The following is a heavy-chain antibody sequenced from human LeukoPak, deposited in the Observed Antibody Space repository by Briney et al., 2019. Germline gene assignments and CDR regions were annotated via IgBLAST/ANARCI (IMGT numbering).Heavy chain of an antibody. CDR3: ARVDQLLYHGMDV. CDR1: GGSISNYY. Sequence: PSETLSLTCTVSGGSISNYYWTWVRQPPATGLEWIGYINYSGSAHYNPSLKSRVTISLDTSQSQFSLKLTSVTVADTAVYFCARVDQLLYHGMDVWGQGTTVTISS. D-gene: IGHD2-2*01. CDR2: INYSGSA. V-gene: IGHV4-59*01. J-gene: IGHJ6*02.